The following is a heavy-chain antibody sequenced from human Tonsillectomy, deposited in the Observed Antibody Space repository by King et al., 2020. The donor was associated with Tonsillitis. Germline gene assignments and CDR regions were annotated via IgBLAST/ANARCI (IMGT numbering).Heavy chain of an antibody. CDR3: ARPGGYCSVGSCQSEAPIDY. J-gene: IGHJ4*02. Sequence: QLVQSGAEVKKAGESLKISCKGSGYSFTHYWIAWLRQMPGKGLEWMGMIYPGDSDTRYSPSFQGQVTMSADKSMRTAYLQWSGQKASDTAMYSCARPGGYCSVGSCQSEAPIDYWGQGPLVTVSS. CDR2: IYPGDSDT. V-gene: IGHV5-51*03. D-gene: IGHD2-15*01. CDR1: GYSFTHYW.